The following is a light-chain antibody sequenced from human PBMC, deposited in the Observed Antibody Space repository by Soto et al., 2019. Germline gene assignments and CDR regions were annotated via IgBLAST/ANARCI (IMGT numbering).Light chain of an antibody. Sequence: DIQMTQSPSSLSASVGDRVTITCRASQSISTYLHWYQHKPGKAPNLLIYAASTLQSGVQSRFSGSGSGTDFTLTISSLQPEDCATYFCQHGYSTPLTFGGGTKVDSK. CDR2: AAS. CDR3: QHGYSTPLT. J-gene: IGKJ4*01. V-gene: IGKV1-39*01. CDR1: QSISTY.